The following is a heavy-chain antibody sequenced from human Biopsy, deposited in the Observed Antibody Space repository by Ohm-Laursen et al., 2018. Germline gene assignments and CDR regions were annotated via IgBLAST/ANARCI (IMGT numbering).Heavy chain of an antibody. CDR1: GFTFSVYA. Sequence: SLRLSCAASGFTFSVYAMHWVRQAPGKGLEWVSIIWYDGSNEYYADSVKGRFTISRGNSKNTVFLQMSSLRAEDTGVYYCARDPIVGSKADGMDVWGQGTTVTVSS. D-gene: IGHD1-26*01. CDR3: ARDPIVGSKADGMDV. J-gene: IGHJ6*02. CDR2: IWYDGSNE. V-gene: IGHV3-33*01.